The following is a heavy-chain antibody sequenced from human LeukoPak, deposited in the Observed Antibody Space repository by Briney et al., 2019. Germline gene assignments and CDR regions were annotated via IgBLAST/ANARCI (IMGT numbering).Heavy chain of an antibody. CDR1: GGSFSGYY. J-gene: IGHJ4*02. D-gene: IGHD3-3*01. Sequence: SETLSLTCAVYGGSFSGYYWSWIRQPPGKGLEWIGEINHSGSTNYNPSLKSRVTISVDTSKNQFSLKLSSVTAADTAVYYCARGTQADFWSGYSRYYFDYWGQGTLVTVSS. CDR2: INHSGST. V-gene: IGHV4-34*01. CDR3: ARGTQADFWSGYSRYYFDY.